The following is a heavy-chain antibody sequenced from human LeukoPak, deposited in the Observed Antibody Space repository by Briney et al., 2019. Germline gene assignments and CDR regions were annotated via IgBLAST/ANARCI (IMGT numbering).Heavy chain of an antibody. V-gene: IGHV3-23*01. CDR3: GRDWGIDY. CDR2: INGSGRST. J-gene: IGHJ4*02. CDR1: GFTFNDYA. D-gene: IGHD7-27*01. Sequence: GGSLRLSCVASGFTFNDYAMTWVRLAPGKGLEWVSFINGSGRSTYYAGSVKGRFTISSDNTKNTVYLQMNSLRVEDTAVYYCGRDWGIDYWGQGTLVTVSS.